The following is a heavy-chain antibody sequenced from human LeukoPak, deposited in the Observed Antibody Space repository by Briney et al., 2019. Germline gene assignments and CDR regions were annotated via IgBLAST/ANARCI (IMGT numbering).Heavy chain of an antibody. Sequence: PGGSLRLSCAASGFTFNSYLMSWVRQAPGKGLEWVANINQDGSGKYYVDSVKGRFTISRDNAKNSLYLQMNSLRAEDTAVYYCARGRFVGGVSDSYMDVWGTGTTVTVSS. CDR2: INQDGSGK. J-gene: IGHJ6*03. D-gene: IGHD2-15*01. CDR1: GFTFNSYL. V-gene: IGHV3-7*01. CDR3: ARGRFVGGVSDSYMDV.